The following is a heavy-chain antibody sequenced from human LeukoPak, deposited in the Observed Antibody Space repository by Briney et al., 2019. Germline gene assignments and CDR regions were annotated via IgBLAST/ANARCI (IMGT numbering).Heavy chain of an antibody. CDR2: IYYSGYT. J-gene: IGHJ6*02. Sequence: SETLSLTCIVSGGSISSYYWTWIRQPPGKGPEWIGCIYYSGYTNYNPSLKSRVTMSVDTSKNQFSLKLSSVTAADTAVYYCARWRGDYYDSSGYYPPGPYYYYYGMDVWGQGTTVTVSS. V-gene: IGHV4-59*12. D-gene: IGHD3-22*01. CDR1: GGSISSYY. CDR3: ARWRGDYYDSSGYYPPGPYYYYYGMDV.